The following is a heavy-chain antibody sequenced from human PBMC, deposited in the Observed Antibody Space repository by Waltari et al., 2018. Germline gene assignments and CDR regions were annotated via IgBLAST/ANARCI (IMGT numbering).Heavy chain of an antibody. J-gene: IGHJ4*02. D-gene: IGHD3-10*01. V-gene: IGHV4-39*01. CDR1: GGSISSSSYY. CDR2: IYYSGST. CDR3: ARLLLWFGQKGSYYFDY. Sequence: QLQLQESGPGLVKPSETLSLTCTVSGGSISSSSYYWGWIRQPPGKGLEWIGSIYYSGSTYYNPPLKSRVTISVDTSKNQFSLKLSSVTAADTAVYYCARLLLWFGQKGSYYFDYWGQGTLVTVSS.